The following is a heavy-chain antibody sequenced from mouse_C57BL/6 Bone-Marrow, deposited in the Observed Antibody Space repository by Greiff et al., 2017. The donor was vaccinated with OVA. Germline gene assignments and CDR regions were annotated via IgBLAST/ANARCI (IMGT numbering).Heavy chain of an antibody. CDR2: IWWDDDK. CDR3: ARIGNPPPFITTVVVPSYFDY. Sequence: QVTLKESGPGILQPSQTLSLTCSFSGISLSTFGMGVGWIRQPSGKGLEWLAHIWWDDDKYYNPALKSRLTISKDTSKNQVFLKIANVDTADTATYYCARIGNPPPFITTVVVPSYFDYWGQGTTLTVSS. J-gene: IGHJ2*01. V-gene: IGHV8-8*01. CDR1: GISLSTFGMG. D-gene: IGHD1-1*01.